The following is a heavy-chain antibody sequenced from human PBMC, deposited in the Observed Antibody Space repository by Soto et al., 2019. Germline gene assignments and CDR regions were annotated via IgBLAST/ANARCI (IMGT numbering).Heavy chain of an antibody. J-gene: IGHJ6*02. CDR2: INTDGSVT. V-gene: IGHV3-74*01. CDR3: ARDYLLHIAVTGDYYYYGMDV. D-gene: IGHD6-19*01. Sequence: PGGSLRLSCAASGFTFSSYWMYWVRQAPGKGLVWASRINTDGSVTNYADSVKGRFTISRDNAKNSLYLQMNSLRDEDTAVYYCARDYLLHIAVTGDYYYYGMDVWGQGTTVTVSS. CDR1: GFTFSSYW.